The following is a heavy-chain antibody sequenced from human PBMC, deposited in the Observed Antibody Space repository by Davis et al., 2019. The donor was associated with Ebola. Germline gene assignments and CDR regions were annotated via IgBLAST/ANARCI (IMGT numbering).Heavy chain of an antibody. Sequence: GGSLRLSCAASGFTFSTYAMGWVRQAPGKGLEWVSDISSGGGAPYYADSVKGRFTTFRDNPKNTLYLQMNSLRADDTAVYYCAKQRGVGAIDYDYWSRGTVVTVSS. V-gene: IGHV3-23*01. CDR1: GFTFSTYA. J-gene: IGHJ4*02. CDR3: AKQRGVGAIDYDY. D-gene: IGHD1-26*01. CDR2: ISSGGGAP.